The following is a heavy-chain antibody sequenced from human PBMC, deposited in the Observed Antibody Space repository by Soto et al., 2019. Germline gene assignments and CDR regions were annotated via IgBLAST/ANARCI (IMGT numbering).Heavy chain of an antibody. CDR3: AKGGHYDGVSYHPVGFDY. Sequence: GGSLRLSCAASGVTVSGNYMSWVRQAPGKGLEWVSGISWNSGSIGYADSVKGRFTISRDNAKNSLYLQMNSLRAEDTALYYCAKGGHYDGVSYHPVGFDYWGQGTQVTVSS. J-gene: IGHJ4*02. CDR1: GVTVSGNY. V-gene: IGHV3-9*01. D-gene: IGHD3-16*01. CDR2: ISWNSGSI.